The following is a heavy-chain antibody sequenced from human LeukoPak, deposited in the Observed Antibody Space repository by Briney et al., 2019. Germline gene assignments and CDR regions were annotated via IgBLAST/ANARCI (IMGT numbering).Heavy chain of an antibody. CDR3: ARVALGFTVTTNWYFDL. CDR2: IIPIFGTA. D-gene: IGHD4-17*01. J-gene: IGHJ2*01. V-gene: IGHV1-69*05. CDR1: GGTFSSYA. Sequence: GASVKVSCKASGGTFSSYAISWVRQAPGQGLEWMGGIIPIFGTANYAQKFQGRVTITTDESTSTAYMELSSLRSEDTAVYYCARVALGFTVTTNWYFDLWGRGTLVTVSS.